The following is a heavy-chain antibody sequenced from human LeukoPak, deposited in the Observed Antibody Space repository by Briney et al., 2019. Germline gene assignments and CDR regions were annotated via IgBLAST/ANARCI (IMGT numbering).Heavy chain of an antibody. CDR1: GGSFSGYY. CDR3: ARDPGYCSGGSCYWFDP. CDR2: INHSGST. V-gene: IGHV4-34*01. Sequence: PSETLSLTCAVYGGSFSGYYWSWIRQPPGKGLEWIGEINHSGSTNYNPSLKSRVTISVDTSKNQFSLKLSSVTAADTAVYYCARDPGYCSGGSCYWFDPWGQGTLVTVSS. D-gene: IGHD2-15*01. J-gene: IGHJ5*02.